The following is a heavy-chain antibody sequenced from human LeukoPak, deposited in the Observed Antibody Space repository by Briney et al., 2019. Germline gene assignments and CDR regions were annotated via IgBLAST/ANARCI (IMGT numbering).Heavy chain of an antibody. Sequence: GGSLRLSCAASGFTFSSYSMNRVRQAPGKGLEWVSSISSSSSYIYYADSVKGRFTISRDNAKNSLYLQMNSLRAEDTAVYYCARDLLPAAIRPSQFDPWGQGTLVTVSS. J-gene: IGHJ5*02. CDR3: ARDLLPAAIRPSQFDP. V-gene: IGHV3-21*01. D-gene: IGHD2-2*02. CDR1: GFTFSSYS. CDR2: ISSSSSYI.